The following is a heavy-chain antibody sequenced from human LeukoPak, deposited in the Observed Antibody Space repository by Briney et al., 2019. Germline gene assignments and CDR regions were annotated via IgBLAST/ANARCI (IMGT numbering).Heavy chain of an antibody. Sequence: GGSLRLSCAASGFTFSTYAMSWMRQAPGEGLEWVSAISDDSAGRYYADSVKGRFTISRDNSKNTMYLQMNGLRVEDTATYYCARETDSSFGEWGQRTLVTVSS. CDR1: GFTFSTYA. CDR2: ISDDSAGR. J-gene: IGHJ4*02. CDR3: ARETDSSFGE. V-gene: IGHV3-23*01. D-gene: IGHD2-21*01.